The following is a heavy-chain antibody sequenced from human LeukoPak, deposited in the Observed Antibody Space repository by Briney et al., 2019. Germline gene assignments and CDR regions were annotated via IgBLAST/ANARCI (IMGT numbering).Heavy chain of an antibody. D-gene: IGHD5-12*01. V-gene: IGHV3-15*01. Sequence: GGSLRLSCAVSGFTFSNAWMSWVRQAPGKGLEWVGRIKSKTDGGATDYAAPVKGRFTISRDDSKSTLYLQMNSLRAEDTAIYYCVREMGGYPFDHWGQGTLVTVSS. CDR1: GFTFSNAW. CDR2: IKSKTDGGAT. J-gene: IGHJ4*02. CDR3: VREMGGYPFDH.